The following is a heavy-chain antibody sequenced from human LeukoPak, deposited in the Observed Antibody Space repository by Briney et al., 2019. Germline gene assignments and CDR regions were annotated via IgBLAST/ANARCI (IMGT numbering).Heavy chain of an antibody. CDR2: ISYDGSNK. CDR1: GFTFSSYA. D-gene: IGHD6-13*01. V-gene: IGHV3-30-3*01. J-gene: IGHJ4*02. CDR3: ASWYLAAAGMFDY. Sequence: PGGSLRLSCAASGFTFSSYAMHWVRQAPGKGLEWVAVISYDGSNKYYADSVKGRFTISRDNSKNTLYLQMNSLRAEDTAVYYCASWYLAAAGMFDYWGQGTLVTVSS.